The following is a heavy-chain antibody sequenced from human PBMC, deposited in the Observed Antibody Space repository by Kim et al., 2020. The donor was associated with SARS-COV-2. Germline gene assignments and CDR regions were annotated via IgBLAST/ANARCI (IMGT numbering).Heavy chain of an antibody. J-gene: IGHJ3*02. Sequence: SETLSLTCAVSGGSISGGGCYWSWMRQHPGKGLVWVGYLYYSGSTYYNPSLKSRVTISVDTSKNQFYLKLSSVTAADPDVYYCASWADYGDYGGPNDAFDIWGQGTMVTVSS. CDR1: GGSISGGGCY. V-gene: IGHV4-31*11. CDR3: ASWADYGDYGGPNDAFDI. CDR2: LYYSGST. D-gene: IGHD4-17*01.